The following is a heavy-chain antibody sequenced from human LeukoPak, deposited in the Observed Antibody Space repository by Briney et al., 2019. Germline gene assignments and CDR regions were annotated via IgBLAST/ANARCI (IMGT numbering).Heavy chain of an antibody. J-gene: IGHJ4*02. V-gene: IGHV3-33*01. D-gene: IGHD3-3*01. Sequence: PGGSLRLSCAASGFTFSSFGIHWVRQTPVKGLDWVALIWYDGTQQFYADSVKGRFTISRDNSKNTVYLQMTSLRVEDTALYYCARGYDFTNGYFNYFDAWGQGTLVTVSS. CDR1: GFTFSSFG. CDR2: IWYDGTQQ. CDR3: ARGYDFTNGYFNYFDA.